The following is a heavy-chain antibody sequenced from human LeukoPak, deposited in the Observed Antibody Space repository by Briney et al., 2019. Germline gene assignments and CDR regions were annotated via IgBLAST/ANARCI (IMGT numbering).Heavy chain of an antibody. Sequence: GGSLRLSCAASGFTFNSYAMCWVRQAPETGLECVSSISGSGRNTYYADSVKGRFTVSRDNSKNTLSLQMDSLRAEDTAVYFRAKGTHDWAAFHIWGQGTMVSVSS. CDR1: GFTFNSYA. J-gene: IGHJ3*02. CDR3: AKGTHDWAAFHI. V-gene: IGHV3-23*01. CDR2: ISGSGRNT. D-gene: IGHD3-16*01.